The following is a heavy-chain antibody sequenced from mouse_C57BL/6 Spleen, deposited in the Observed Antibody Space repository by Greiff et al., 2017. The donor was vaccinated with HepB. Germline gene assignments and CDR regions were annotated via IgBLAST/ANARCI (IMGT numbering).Heavy chain of an antibody. CDR1: GYAFSSYW. CDR2: IYPGDGDT. D-gene: IGHD4-1*01. V-gene: IGHV1-80*01. CDR3: ARKLGRAWFAY. Sequence: QVQLKESGAELVKPGASVKISCKASGYAFSSYWMNWVKQRPGKGLEWIGQIYPGDGDTNYNGKFKGKATLTADKSSSTAYMQLSSLTSEDSAVYFCARKLGRAWFAYWGQGTLVTVSA. J-gene: IGHJ3*01.